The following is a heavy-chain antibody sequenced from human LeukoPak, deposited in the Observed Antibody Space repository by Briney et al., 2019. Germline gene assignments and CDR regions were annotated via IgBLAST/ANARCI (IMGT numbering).Heavy chain of an antibody. V-gene: IGHV4-4*07. D-gene: IGHD6-6*01. CDR1: GGSISSYY. J-gene: IGHJ6*03. CDR2: IYTSGST. Sequence: SETLSLTCTVSGGSISSYYWSWIRQPAGKGLEWIGRIYTSGSTNYNPSLKSRVTMSVDTSKNQFSLKLSSVTAADTAVYYCARGLVLAAHYHMDVWGKGTTVTVSS. CDR3: ARGLVLAAHYHMDV.